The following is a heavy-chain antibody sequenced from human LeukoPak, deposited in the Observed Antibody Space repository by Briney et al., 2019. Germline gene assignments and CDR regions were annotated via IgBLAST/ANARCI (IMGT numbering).Heavy chain of an antibody. CDR3: ARSHYSSYWDNGPHYYYYYMDV. D-gene: IGHD6-6*01. CDR2: IIPIFGTT. V-gene: IGHV1-69*13. J-gene: IGHJ6*03. Sequence: GASVKVSCKASGGTFSSYAISWVRQAPRQGLEWMGGIIPIFGTTNYAQKFQGRVTITADESTSTACMELSSLRSEDTAVYYCARSHYSSYWDNGPHYYYYYMDVWGKGTTVTVSS. CDR1: GGTFSSYA.